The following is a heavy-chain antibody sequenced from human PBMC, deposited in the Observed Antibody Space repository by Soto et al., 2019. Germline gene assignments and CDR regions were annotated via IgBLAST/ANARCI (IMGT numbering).Heavy chain of an antibody. J-gene: IGHJ4*02. CDR3: VRAPHNNRFEFFH. CDR2: IIPMFAIT. V-gene: IGHV1-69*01. Sequence: QVQLVQSGAEVKKPGSSVTVSCKVSGGTFSGTAINWVRQAPGQGHEWLGGIIPMFAITHYAPKFQGRVAITADDSTSTAYMPLNSLRSDDTAVYHCVRAPHNNRFEFFHWGQGTRVSVSS. CDR1: GGTFSGTA. D-gene: IGHD3-10*01.